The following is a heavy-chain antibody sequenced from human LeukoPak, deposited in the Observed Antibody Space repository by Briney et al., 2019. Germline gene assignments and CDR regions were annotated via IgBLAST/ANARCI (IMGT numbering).Heavy chain of an antibody. CDR2: IIPIFGTA. D-gene: IGHD5-12*01. V-gene: IGHV1-69*06. CDR1: GGTFSSYA. Sequence: SVKVSCKASGGTFSSYAISWVRQAPGQGLEWMGGIIPIFGTANYAQKFQGRVTITADKSTSTAYMELSSLRSEDTAVYYCARDPGSGYEEHFDYWGQGTLVTVSS. J-gene: IGHJ4*02. CDR3: ARDPGSGYEEHFDY.